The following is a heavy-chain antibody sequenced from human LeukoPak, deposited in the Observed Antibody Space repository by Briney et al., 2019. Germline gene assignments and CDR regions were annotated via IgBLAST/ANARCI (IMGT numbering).Heavy chain of an antibody. D-gene: IGHD2-15*01. CDR2: ISGSGGST. J-gene: IGHJ4*02. CDR3: ARDLLLFSGPFFDY. V-gene: IGHV3-23*01. Sequence: PGGSLRLSCAASGFTFSSYAMSWVRQAPGKGLEWVSAISGSGGSTYYADSVKGRFTISRDNSKNTLYLQMNSLRAEDTAVYYCARDLLLFSGPFFDYWGQGTLVTVSS. CDR1: GFTFSSYA.